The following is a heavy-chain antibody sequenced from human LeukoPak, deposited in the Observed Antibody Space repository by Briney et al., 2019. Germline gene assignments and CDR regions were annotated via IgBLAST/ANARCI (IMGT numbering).Heavy chain of an antibody. Sequence: PGGSLRLSCAASGFTFSSYAMSWVRQAPGKGLEWVANIKQDGSEKYYVDSVKGRFTISRDNAKNSLYLQMNYLRAEDTAVYYCARVVGESSGLDYWGQGTLVTVSS. J-gene: IGHJ4*02. V-gene: IGHV3-7*01. CDR3: ARVVGESSGLDY. D-gene: IGHD6-19*01. CDR1: GFTFSSYA. CDR2: IKQDGSEK.